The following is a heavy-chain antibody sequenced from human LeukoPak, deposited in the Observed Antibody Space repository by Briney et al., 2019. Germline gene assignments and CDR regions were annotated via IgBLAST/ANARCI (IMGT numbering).Heavy chain of an antibody. D-gene: IGHD2-2*01. V-gene: IGHV1-69*13. CDR2: IIPIFGTA. CDR3: ARAGSVPAAHNYYYYYYMDV. CDR1: GGTFSIYA. Sequence: SVKVSCKASGGTFSIYAISWVRQAPGQGLEWMGGIIPIFGTANYAQKFQGRVTITADESTSTAYMELSSLRSEDTAVYYCARAGSVPAAHNYYYYYYMDVWGKGTTVTISS. J-gene: IGHJ6*03.